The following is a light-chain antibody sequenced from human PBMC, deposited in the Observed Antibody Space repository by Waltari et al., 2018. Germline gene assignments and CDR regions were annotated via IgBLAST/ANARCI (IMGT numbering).Light chain of an antibody. CDR3: QQRSNWTPHA. Sequence: EIVLTQSPATLSLSPGETATLSCRTSQSVGTYLDGYQQKPGQAPRLLICDASHRATDIPARFRGSGSGTDFTLTISSLEAEDFAVYYCQQRSNWTPHAFGQGARLEIK. CDR1: QSVGTY. J-gene: IGKJ2*01. CDR2: DAS. V-gene: IGKV3-11*01.